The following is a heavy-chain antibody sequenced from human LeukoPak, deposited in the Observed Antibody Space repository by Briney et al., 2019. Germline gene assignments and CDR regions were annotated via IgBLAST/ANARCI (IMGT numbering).Heavy chain of an antibody. Sequence: SETLSLTCAVYGGSFSGYYWSWIRQPPGKGLEWIGEINHRGSTNSNPSLKSRVTISVDTSKNQFSLKLSSVTAADTAVYYCTRSGEDDQVWGSYRPTGSSYHFDYWGQGTLVTVSS. V-gene: IGHV4-34*01. D-gene: IGHD3-16*02. CDR2: INHRGST. J-gene: IGHJ4*02. CDR3: TRSGEDDQVWGSYRPTGSSYHFDY. CDR1: GGSFSGYY.